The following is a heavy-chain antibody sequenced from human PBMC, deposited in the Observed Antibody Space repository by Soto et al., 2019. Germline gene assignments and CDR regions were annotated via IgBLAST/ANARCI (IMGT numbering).Heavy chain of an antibody. CDR1: GFTFSGFD. CDR2: IGTAGDT. Sequence: GGSLRLSCEASGFTFSGFDMHWVRQPTGKGLEWVSTIGTAGDTYYAVSVKGRFTISRDNAKNSLSLQMNSLRAGDTAVYFCARGQEVGAHFFDSCGQGTQVTVSS. CDR3: ARGQEVGAHFFDS. J-gene: IGHJ4*02. D-gene: IGHD2-15*01. V-gene: IGHV3-13*01.